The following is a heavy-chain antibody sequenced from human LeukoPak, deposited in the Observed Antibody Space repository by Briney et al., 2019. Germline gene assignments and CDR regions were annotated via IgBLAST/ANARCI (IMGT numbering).Heavy chain of an antibody. CDR1: GFTFSSYA. D-gene: IGHD5-12*01. V-gene: IGHV3-23*01. CDR3: ARNSGYGVFDY. CDR2: ISGSGGST. J-gene: IGHJ4*02. Sequence: GGSLRLSCAASGFTFSSYAMSWVRQAPGKGLEWVSAISGSGGSTYYADSVKGRFTISRENSKNTLYLQMNSLRAEDTAVYYCARNSGYGVFDYWGQGTLVTVSS.